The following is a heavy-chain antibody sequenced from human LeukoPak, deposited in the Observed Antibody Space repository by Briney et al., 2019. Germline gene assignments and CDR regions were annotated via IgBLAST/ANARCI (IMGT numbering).Heavy chain of an antibody. CDR2: IYSGGST. CDR1: GFTVSSTY. Sequence: PGGSLRLSCAASGFTVSSTYMSWVRQAPGKGLEWVSIIYSGGSTHYADSVKGRFTISRDNPKNTVYLQMNSLRVEDTAVYYCAKVNSASYGSGSYYDWFDPWGQGTLVTVSS. CDR3: AKVNSASYGSGSYYDWFDP. J-gene: IGHJ5*02. D-gene: IGHD3-10*01. V-gene: IGHV3-53*01.